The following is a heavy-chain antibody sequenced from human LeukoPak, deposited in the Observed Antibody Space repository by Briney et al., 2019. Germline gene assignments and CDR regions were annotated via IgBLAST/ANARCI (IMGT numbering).Heavy chain of an antibody. Sequence: SETLSLTCAVYGGSFSGYYWSWIRQPPGKGLEWIGEINHSGSHNYNPSLKSRVTISVDTSKNQFSLKLSSVTAADTAVYYCARRLYYYDSSGYPSSYYYYMDVWGKGTTVTISS. J-gene: IGHJ6*03. D-gene: IGHD3-22*01. CDR1: GGSFSGYY. CDR2: INHSGSH. CDR3: ARRLYYYDSSGYPSSYYYYMDV. V-gene: IGHV4-34*01.